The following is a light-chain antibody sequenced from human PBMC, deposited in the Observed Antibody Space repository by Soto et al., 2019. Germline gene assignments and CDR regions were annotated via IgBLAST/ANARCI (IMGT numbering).Light chain of an antibody. CDR2: DAT. CDR3: QQRSNWRT. CDR1: QSVSIY. J-gene: IGKJ2*01. V-gene: IGKV3-11*01. Sequence: EIVLTQSPATLSLSPGERATLSCRASQSVSIYLAWYQQKPGQAPRLLIYDATNRATGIPTRFSGSGSGTDFTLTISSLEPEGFAFYYCQQRSNWRTFGQGTKLEIK.